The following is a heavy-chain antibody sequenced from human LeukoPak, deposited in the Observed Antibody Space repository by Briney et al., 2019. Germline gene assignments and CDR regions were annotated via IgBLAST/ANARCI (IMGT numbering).Heavy chain of an antibody. CDR3: ARGSAFDF. V-gene: IGHV3-64*01. CDR2: ISSNGGST. CDR1: GFTFSSYA. Sequence: GGSLRLSCAAAGFTFSSYAMHWVRQAPGKGLEYVSAISSNGGSTYYANSVKGRFTISRDNSKNTLYLHMGSQRAEDMAVYYCARGSAFDFWGQGTLVTVSS. J-gene: IGHJ4*02.